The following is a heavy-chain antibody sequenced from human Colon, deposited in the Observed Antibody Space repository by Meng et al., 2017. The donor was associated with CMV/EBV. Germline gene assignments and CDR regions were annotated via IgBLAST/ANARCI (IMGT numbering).Heavy chain of an antibody. Sequence: GESLKISCAASGLTFTTYSMNWVRQAPGKGPEWVAYVNHRGTTIFYADSVKGRFTISRDNAKNSLYLQMNSLRAEDTAVYYCAQPGGYGDYGMDVWGQGTTVTVSS. CDR3: AQPGGYGDYGMDV. CDR2: VNHRGTTI. V-gene: IGHV3-48*03. D-gene: IGHD4-17*01. J-gene: IGHJ6*02. CDR1: GLTFTTYS.